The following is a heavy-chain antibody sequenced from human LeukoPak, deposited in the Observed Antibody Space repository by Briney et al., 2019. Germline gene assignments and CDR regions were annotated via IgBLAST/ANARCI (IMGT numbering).Heavy chain of an antibody. CDR2: IIPIFGTA. D-gene: IGHD3-22*01. CDR3: ARDQITYYDSSGYYYPNWFDP. Sequence: SVKVSCKASGGTFSSYAISWVRQAPGQGLEWMGGIIPIFGTANYAQKFQGRVTITADESTSTAYMELSSLRSEDTAVYYCARDQITYYDSSGYYYPNWFDPWGQGTLVTVSS. J-gene: IGHJ5*02. CDR1: GGTFSSYA. V-gene: IGHV1-69*13.